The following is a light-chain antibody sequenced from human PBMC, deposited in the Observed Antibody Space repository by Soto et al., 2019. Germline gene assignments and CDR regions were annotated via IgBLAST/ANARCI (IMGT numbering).Light chain of an antibody. CDR3: ERYNNWRRPT. Sequence: VLTRSPATLSLSPGKRATLSCRASQSVSSYLAWYQQKPGQAPRLLIYGASTRATGIPARFSGSGSGTEFTLTISSLQSEDFAVYNSERYNNWRRPTFGQGTKV. J-gene: IGKJ1*01. CDR2: GAS. CDR1: QSVSSY. V-gene: IGKV3-15*01.